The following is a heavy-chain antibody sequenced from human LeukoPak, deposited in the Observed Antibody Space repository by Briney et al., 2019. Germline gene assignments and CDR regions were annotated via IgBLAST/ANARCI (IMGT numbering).Heavy chain of an antibody. J-gene: IGHJ5*02. CDR3: ARGAGSWTPYNWFDP. CDR2: IYYSGST. CDR1: GGSISSYC. Sequence: SETLSLTCTVSGGSISSYCWSWIRQPPGKGLEWIGYIYYSGSTNYNPSLKSRVTISVDTSKNQFSLKLSSVAAADTAVYYCARGAGSWTPYNWFDPWGQGTLVTVSS. V-gene: IGHV4-59*01. D-gene: IGHD6-13*01.